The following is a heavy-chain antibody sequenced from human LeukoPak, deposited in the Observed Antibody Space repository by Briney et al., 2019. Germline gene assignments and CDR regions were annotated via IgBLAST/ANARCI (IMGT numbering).Heavy chain of an antibody. Sequence: ASVKVSCKASGYTFTSYGISWVRQAPGQGLEWMGWISAYNGNTNYAQKLQGRVTMTTDTSTSTAYMELRSLRSDDTAVYYCARVVDYYDSSGGYYFDYWGQGTLVTVSP. CDR3: ARVVDYYDSSGGYYFDY. CDR1: GYTFTSYG. V-gene: IGHV1-18*01. J-gene: IGHJ4*02. D-gene: IGHD3-22*01. CDR2: ISAYNGNT.